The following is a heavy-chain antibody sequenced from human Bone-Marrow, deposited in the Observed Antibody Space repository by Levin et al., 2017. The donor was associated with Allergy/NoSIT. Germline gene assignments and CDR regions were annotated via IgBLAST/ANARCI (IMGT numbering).Heavy chain of an antibody. J-gene: IGHJ2*01. CDR1: GDSLRGSS. CDR3: AREKGSPDWYLDL. V-gene: IGHV4-59*01. CDR2: IYYSGST. Sequence: SETLSLTCNVSGDSLRGSSWSWLRQPPGGGLEWIGYIYYSGSTYYNPSLKTRISISLDAPTNQFSLNLRSVTAADTAIYYCAREKGSPDWYLDLWGRGTLITVSS.